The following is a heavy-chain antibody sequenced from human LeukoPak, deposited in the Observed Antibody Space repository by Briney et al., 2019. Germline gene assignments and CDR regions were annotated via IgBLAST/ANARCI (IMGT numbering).Heavy chain of an antibody. CDR2: INAGNGNT. V-gene: IGHV1-3*01. D-gene: IGHD2-8*01. CDR3: ARGGYCTNGVCYTYYYGMDV. J-gene: IGHJ6*02. Sequence: ASVKVSCKASGYTFTSYGISWVRQAPGQGLEWMGWINAGNGNTKYSQKFQGRVTITRDTSASTAYMELSSLRSEDTAVYYCARGGYCTNGVCYTYYYGMDVWGQGTTVTVSS. CDR1: GYTFTSYG.